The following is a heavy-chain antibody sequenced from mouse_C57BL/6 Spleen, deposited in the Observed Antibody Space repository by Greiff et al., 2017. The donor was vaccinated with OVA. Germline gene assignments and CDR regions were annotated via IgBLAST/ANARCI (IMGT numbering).Heavy chain of an antibody. J-gene: IGHJ2*01. CDR3: ARIDYGSSYYFDY. D-gene: IGHD1-1*01. CDR1: GYTFTSYW. Sequence: QVQLQQPGTDLVKPGASVKLSCKASGYTFTSYWMHWVKQRPGQGLEWIGNINPSNGGTNYNEKFKSKATLTVDKSSSTAYMQLSSLTSEDSAVDYCARIDYGSSYYFDYWGQGTTLTVSS. CDR2: INPSNGGT. V-gene: IGHV1-53*01.